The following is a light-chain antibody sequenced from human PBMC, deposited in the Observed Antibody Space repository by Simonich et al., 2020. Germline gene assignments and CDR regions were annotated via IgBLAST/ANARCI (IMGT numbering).Light chain of an antibody. J-gene: IGLJ7*01. V-gene: IGLV1-40*01. CDR1: SSNIGAGYD. Sequence: QSVLTQPPSVSAAPGQRVTISCTGSSSNIGAGYDVHWYQQLPGTAHKLLIYGNSNRPSGVPDRFSGSKSGTSASLAITGLQAEDEADYYCQSYDSSLSGAVFGGGTQLTVL. CDR3: QSYDSSLSGAV. CDR2: GNS.